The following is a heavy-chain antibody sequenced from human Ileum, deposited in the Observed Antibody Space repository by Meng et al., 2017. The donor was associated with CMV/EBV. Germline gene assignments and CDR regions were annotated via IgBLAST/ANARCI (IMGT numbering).Heavy chain of an antibody. D-gene: IGHD2-2*02. J-gene: IGHJ4*02. CDR1: GYTFIDYY. CDR2: INPDSGGT. Sequence: ASVKVSCKASGYTFIDYYLYWVRQAPGQGLEWMGRINPDSGGTKFAQQFQGRVTLTWDTSISTVYMDLRSLTSDDTAVYYCARGIKIGCTSHRCYTHHDYWGQGALVTVSS. V-gene: IGHV1-2*06. CDR3: ARGIKIGCTSHRCYTHHDY.